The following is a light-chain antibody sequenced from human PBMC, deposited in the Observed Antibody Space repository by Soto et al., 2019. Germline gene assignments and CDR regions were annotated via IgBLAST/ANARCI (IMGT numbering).Light chain of an antibody. Sequence: AVTQSPGTLSFSPGERATRFCRAIQTITNNYLACYQQKPGQAPRLLVYGASSRATGIPDRFSGSGSGSDFPPTISRLEHEDVAVYYCQQYGNSRFSFGPGTKVDIK. V-gene: IGKV3-20*01. CDR2: GAS. CDR3: QQYGNSRFS. J-gene: IGKJ3*01. CDR1: QTITNNY.